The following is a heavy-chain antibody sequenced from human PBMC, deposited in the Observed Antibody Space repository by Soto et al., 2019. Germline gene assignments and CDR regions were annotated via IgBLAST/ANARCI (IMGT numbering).Heavy chain of an antibody. Sequence: PGGSLRLSCAASGFTFSSYAMSWVRQAPGKGLEWVSAISGSGGSTYYADSVKGRFTISRDNSKNTLYLQMNSLRAEDTAVYYCAKVGVSIVVVITTGYFDYWGQGTLVTVSS. J-gene: IGHJ4*02. CDR1: GFTFSSYA. D-gene: IGHD3-22*01. V-gene: IGHV3-23*01. CDR3: AKVGVSIVVVITTGYFDY. CDR2: ISGSGGST.